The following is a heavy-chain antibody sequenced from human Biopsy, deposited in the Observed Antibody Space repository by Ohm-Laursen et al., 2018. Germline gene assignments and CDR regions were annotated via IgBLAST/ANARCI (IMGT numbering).Heavy chain of an antibody. V-gene: IGHV4-34*01. Sequence: LRLSLAASGFTFSPHTMTWIRLSPGEGLEWIGEINRRGGATYNPSPTRRVTMSIETPNNQFSLKLSSVTAADAAIYYCARGGASDYWGRGTLVTVSS. CDR3: ARGGASDY. CDR1: GFTFSPHT. J-gene: IGHJ4*02. D-gene: IGHD4/OR15-4a*01. CDR2: INRRGGA.